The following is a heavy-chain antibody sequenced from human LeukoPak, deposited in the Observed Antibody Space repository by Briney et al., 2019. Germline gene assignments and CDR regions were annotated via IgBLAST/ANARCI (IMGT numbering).Heavy chain of an antibody. J-gene: IGHJ5*02. V-gene: IGHV1-46*01. CDR1: GYTFTSYY. CDR3: ARAVEYSSSSRSGWFDP. D-gene: IGHD6-6*01. Sequence: ALVKVSCKASGYTFTSYYMHWVRQAPGQGLEWMGIINHSGGSTSYAQKFQGRVTMTRDMSTSTVYMELSSPRSEDTAVYYCARAVEYSSSSRSGWFDPWGQGTLVTVSS. CDR2: INHSGGST.